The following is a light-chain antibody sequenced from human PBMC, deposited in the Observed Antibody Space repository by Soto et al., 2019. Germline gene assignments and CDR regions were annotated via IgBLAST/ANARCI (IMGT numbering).Light chain of an antibody. CDR1: QSVSTY. CDR2: DAS. J-gene: IGKJ5*01. CDR3: QQRSNWQIT. V-gene: IGKV3-11*01. Sequence: ETVLTQSPATLSLSPGESATLSCRASQSVSTYLAWYQQKPGQAPRLLIYDASNRVTGIPARFRGSGSGTDFTLTISSLEPDDFAVYYCQQRSNWQITFDQGTRLEIK.